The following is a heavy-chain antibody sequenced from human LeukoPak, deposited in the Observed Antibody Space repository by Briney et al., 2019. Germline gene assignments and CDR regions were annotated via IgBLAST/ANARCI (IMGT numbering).Heavy chain of an antibody. V-gene: IGHV3-53*01. CDR2: IYSGGTT. J-gene: IGHJ4*02. Sequence: PGDSLRLSCAVSGFTVSRNYMSWVRQAPGKGLEWVSVIYSGGTTYCADSVKGRFTISRDNSKNTLYLQMDSLRAEDTAVYYCAKDLRIAAAGTDYWGQGTLVTVSS. D-gene: IGHD6-13*01. CDR1: GFTVSRNY. CDR3: AKDLRIAAAGTDY.